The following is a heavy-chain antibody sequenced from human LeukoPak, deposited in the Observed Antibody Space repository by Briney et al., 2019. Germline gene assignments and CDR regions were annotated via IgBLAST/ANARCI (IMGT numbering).Heavy chain of an antibody. V-gene: IGHV4-39*01. D-gene: IGHD6-19*01. CDR3: ASLAVAGLSEGY. CDR1: GGSIRSDSYY. J-gene: IGHJ4*02. Sequence: SETLSLTCTVSGGSIRSDSYYWAWIRQPPGKGLEWIASIYYSGSTYYNPSLKSRVTISVDTSRNQFSLKLSSVTAADTAVYYCASLAVAGLSEGYWGQGTLVTVSS. CDR2: IYYSGST.